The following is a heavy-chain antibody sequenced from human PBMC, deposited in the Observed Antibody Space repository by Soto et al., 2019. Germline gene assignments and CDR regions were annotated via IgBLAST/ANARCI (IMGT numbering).Heavy chain of an antibody. CDR3: AKTNAINYYYYYGMDV. CDR1: GFTFSSYA. V-gene: IGHV3-23*01. CDR2: ISGSGGST. J-gene: IGHJ6*02. Sequence: EVQLLESGGGFVQPGGSLRLSCAASGFTFSSYAMSWVRQAPGKGLEWVSAISGSGGSTYYADSVKGRFTISRDNSKNTLYLHMNSLRAEDPAVYYCAKTNAINYYYYYGMDVWGQGTTVTVSS.